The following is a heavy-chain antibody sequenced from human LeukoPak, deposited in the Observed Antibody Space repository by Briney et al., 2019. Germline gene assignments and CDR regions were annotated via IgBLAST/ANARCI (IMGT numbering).Heavy chain of an antibody. CDR3: GSPPTIAARYIDY. D-gene: IGHD6-6*01. V-gene: IGHV3-30-3*01. Sequence: GGSLRLSCAASGFTFSSYAMHWVRQAPGKGLEWVAVISYDGSNTYYADSVKGRFSISRDNSKNTLYLQMNSLGPEDTAVYYCGSPPTIAARYIDYWGQGTLVTVSS. J-gene: IGHJ4*02. CDR2: ISYDGSNT. CDR1: GFTFSSYA.